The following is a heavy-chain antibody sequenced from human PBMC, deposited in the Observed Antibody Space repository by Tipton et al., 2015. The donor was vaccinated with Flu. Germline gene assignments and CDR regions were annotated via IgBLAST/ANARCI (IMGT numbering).Heavy chain of an antibody. Sequence: AVSGFTFSSYWMSWVRQAPGKGLEWAANIKQDGSEKYYVDSVKGRFTISRDNAKNSLYLQMNSLRAEDTAVYYCARLGYSSSWGTFYYYYGMDVWGQGTTVTVSS. J-gene: IGHJ6*02. D-gene: IGHD6-13*01. V-gene: IGHV3-7*01. CDR3: ARLGYSSSWGTFYYYYGMDV. CDR1: GFTFSSYW. CDR2: IKQDGSEK.